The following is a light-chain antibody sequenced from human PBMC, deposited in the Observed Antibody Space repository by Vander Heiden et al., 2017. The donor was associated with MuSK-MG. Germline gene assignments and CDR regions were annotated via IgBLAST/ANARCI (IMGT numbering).Light chain of an antibody. CDR3: QQDDSTPLT. CDR1: QSVLYSPNNKNY. J-gene: IGKJ4*01. CDR2: WAS. Sequence: DIVMTQSPDSLAVSLGERATINCKSSQSVLYSPNNKNYLAWYQQKPGQPPKLLIYWASTRESGVPDRFSGSGSGTDFTRTISSLQAEDVAVYYCQQDDSTPLTFGGGTKVEIK. V-gene: IGKV4-1*01.